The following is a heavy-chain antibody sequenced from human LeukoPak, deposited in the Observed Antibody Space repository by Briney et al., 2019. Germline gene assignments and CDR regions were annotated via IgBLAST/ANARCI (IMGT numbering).Heavy chain of an antibody. D-gene: IGHD5-18*01. V-gene: IGHV3-64*01. CDR2: ISSNGHST. J-gene: IGHJ4*02. Sequence: PGGSLGLSCAASGFTFSSYAMHWVRQAPGKGLEYVSAISSNGHSTYYANSVKGRFTISRDNSKNTLYLQMGSLRAEDMALYYCARVDGYSYGRIDYWGQGTLVTVSS. CDR1: GFTFSSYA. CDR3: ARVDGYSYGRIDY.